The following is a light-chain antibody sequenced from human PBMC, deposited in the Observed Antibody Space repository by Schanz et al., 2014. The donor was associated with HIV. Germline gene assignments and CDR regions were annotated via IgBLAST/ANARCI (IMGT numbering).Light chain of an antibody. CDR3: HHYGGS. Sequence: EFVLTQSPGTLSLSPGERATLSCRASQSVSSSYLAWYQQKPGQAPTLLIYAASSRASGVPDRFSGSGSGADFTLTISGLEPEDFAVYYCHHYGGSFGPGTTVDYK. J-gene: IGKJ3*01. V-gene: IGKV3-20*01. CDR1: QSVSSSY. CDR2: AAS.